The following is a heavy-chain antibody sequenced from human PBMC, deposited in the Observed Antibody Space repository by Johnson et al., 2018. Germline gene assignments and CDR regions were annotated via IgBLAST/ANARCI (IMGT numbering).Heavy chain of an antibody. D-gene: IGHD3-22*01. J-gene: IGHJ3*02. Sequence: QVQLVESGGGVVQPGRSLRLSCAASGFTFSSYGMHWVRQAPGKGLEWVAVIWYDGSNKYYVDSVKGRFTISRDNSKNTLYLKMKSVRVGDTAGYYWVEGGYYYSSGYYGVAFDIWGQGTMVTVSS. CDR1: GFTFSSYG. CDR3: VEGGYYYSSGYYGVAFDI. V-gene: IGHV3-33*01. CDR2: IWYDGSNK.